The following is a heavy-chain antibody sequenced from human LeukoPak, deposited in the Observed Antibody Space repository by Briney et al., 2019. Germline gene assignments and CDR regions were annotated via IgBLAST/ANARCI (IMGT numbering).Heavy chain of an antibody. V-gene: IGHV1-8*01. CDR2: MNPNSGNT. Sequence: GASVKVSCKASGYTFTSYDINWVRQATGQGLEWMGWMNPNSGNTGYAQKFQGRVTMTRNTSISTAYMELSSLRSEDTAVYYCATENGYCSGGSCHYYGMDVWGQGTTVTVSS. D-gene: IGHD2-15*01. J-gene: IGHJ6*02. CDR3: ATENGYCSGGSCHYYGMDV. CDR1: GYTFTSYD.